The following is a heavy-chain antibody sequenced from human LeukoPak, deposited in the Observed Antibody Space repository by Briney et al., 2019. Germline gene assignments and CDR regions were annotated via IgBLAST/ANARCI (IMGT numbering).Heavy chain of an antibody. Sequence: GESPKISCKGSGYSFTSYWIGWVRQMPGKGLEWMGIIYPGDSDTRYSPSFQGQVTISADKSISTAYLQWSSLKASDTAMYYCARRLRSCGGDCYSDYWGQGTLVTVSS. CDR1: GYSFTSYW. D-gene: IGHD2-21*02. CDR3: ARRLRSCGGDCYSDY. CDR2: IYPGDSDT. J-gene: IGHJ4*02. V-gene: IGHV5-51*01.